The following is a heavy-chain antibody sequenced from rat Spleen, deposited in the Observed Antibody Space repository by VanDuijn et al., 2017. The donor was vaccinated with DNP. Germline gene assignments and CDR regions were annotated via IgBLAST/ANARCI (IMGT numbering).Heavy chain of an antibody. CDR2: INTGSGGT. Sequence: QVQLQQSGAELAKPASSVKISCKASGYTFSSYYISWKKQTTGQGLEYIGYINTGSGGTKYNEKFKGKATLTVDKSSSTAFMQLSSLTPDDSAVYYCARYGYNAMDDWGQGTSVTVSS. CDR1: GYTFSSYY. D-gene: IGHD1-4*01. V-gene: IGHV1-43*01. J-gene: IGHJ4*01. CDR3: ARYGYNAMDD.